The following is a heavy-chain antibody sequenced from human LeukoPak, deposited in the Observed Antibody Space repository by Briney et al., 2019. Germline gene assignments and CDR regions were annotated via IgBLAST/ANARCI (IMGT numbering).Heavy chain of an antibody. CDR3: AKDLRSSSRYGGFDY. J-gene: IGHJ4*02. V-gene: IGHV3-30*18. CDR2: ISYDGSNK. D-gene: IGHD6-13*01. Sequence: GGSLRLSCAASGFTFSSYGMHWVRQAPGKGLEWVAVISYDGSNKYYADSVKGRFTISRDNSKNTLYLQMNSLRAEDTAVYYCAKDLRSSSRYGGFDYWGQGTLGTVSS. CDR1: GFTFSSYG.